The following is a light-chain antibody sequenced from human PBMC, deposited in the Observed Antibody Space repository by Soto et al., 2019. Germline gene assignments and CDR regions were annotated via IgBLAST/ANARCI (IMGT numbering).Light chain of an antibody. Sequence: QSVLTQTPSASGTPGQRVTISCSGSGSNIGNNYVYWYQLLPGTAPKLLLYRDNQRPSRVPDRFSGSKSGTSASLAIGGLRSEDDADYYCAAWDDSLSSWVFGGGTKMTVL. CDR2: RDN. V-gene: IGLV1-47*01. J-gene: IGLJ3*02. CDR1: GSNIGNNY. CDR3: AAWDDSLSSWV.